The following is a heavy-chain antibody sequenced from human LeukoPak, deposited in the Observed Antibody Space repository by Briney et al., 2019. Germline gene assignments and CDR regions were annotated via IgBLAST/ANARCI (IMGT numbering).Heavy chain of an antibody. Sequence: PSETLSLTCTVSGGSISSYYWSWIRQPPGKGLEWIGYIYCSGSTNYNPSLKSRVTISVDTSKNQFSLKLSSVTAADTAVYYCARAYSGYEPFDYWGQGTLVTVSS. CDR1: GGSISSYY. D-gene: IGHD5-12*01. CDR2: IYCSGST. CDR3: ARAYSGYEPFDY. J-gene: IGHJ4*02. V-gene: IGHV4-59*01.